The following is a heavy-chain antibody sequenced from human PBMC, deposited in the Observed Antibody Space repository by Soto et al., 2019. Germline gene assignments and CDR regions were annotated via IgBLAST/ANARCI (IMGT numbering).Heavy chain of an antibody. J-gene: IGHJ3*02. Sequence: ASVKVSCKASGYTFTSYYMHWVRQAPGQGLEWMGIINPSGGSTSYAQKFQGRVTMTRDTSTSTVYMELSSLRSEDTAVYYCVRGSIVGAAAPNAFDIWGQGTMVTVSS. CDR3: VRGSIVGAAAPNAFDI. V-gene: IGHV1-46*01. CDR2: INPSGGST. CDR1: GYTFTSYY. D-gene: IGHD1-26*01.